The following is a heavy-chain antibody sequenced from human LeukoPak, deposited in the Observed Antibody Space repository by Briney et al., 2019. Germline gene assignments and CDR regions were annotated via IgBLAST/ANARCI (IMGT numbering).Heavy chain of an antibody. Sequence: GASVKVSCKASGYTFTSYDINWVRQATGQGLEWMGWMNPNSGNTGYAQKFQGRVTITRNTSISTAYMELSSLRSEDTAVYYCARASNYYDSSGYEGGFDYWSQGTLVTVSS. V-gene: IGHV1-8*03. CDR1: GYTFTSYD. D-gene: IGHD3-22*01. CDR2: MNPNSGNT. J-gene: IGHJ4*02. CDR3: ARASNYYDSSGYEGGFDY.